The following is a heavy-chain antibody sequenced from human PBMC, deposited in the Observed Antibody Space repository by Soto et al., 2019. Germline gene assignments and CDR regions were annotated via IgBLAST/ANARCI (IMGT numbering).Heavy chain of an antibody. CDR3: AREHKYYGMDV. CDR1: GGSVSSGSYY. Sequence: SETLSLTCTVSGGSVSSGSYYWSWIRQPPGKGLEWIGYIYYSGSTNYNPSLKSRVTISVDTSKNQFSLKLSSVTAANTAVYYCAREHKYYGMDVWGQGTTVTVSS. J-gene: IGHJ6*02. V-gene: IGHV4-61*01. CDR2: IYYSGST.